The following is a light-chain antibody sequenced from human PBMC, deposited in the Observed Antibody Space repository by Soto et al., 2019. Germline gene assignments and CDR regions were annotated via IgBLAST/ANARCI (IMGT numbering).Light chain of an antibody. CDR1: SSNIGAGYD. CDR3: QSYDSSLSGYV. Sequence: QSLLTQPPSVSGARGQRVTISCTGSSSNIGAGYDVHWYQQLPGTAPKLLIYGNSNRPSGVPDRFSGSKSGTSASLAITGLQAEDEADYYCQSYDSSLSGYVFGTGTKVTVL. V-gene: IGLV1-40*01. CDR2: GNS. J-gene: IGLJ1*01.